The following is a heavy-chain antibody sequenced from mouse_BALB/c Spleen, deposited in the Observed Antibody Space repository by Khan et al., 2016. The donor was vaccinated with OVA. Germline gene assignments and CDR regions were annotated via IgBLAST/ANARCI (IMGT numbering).Heavy chain of an antibody. CDR2: IYWDDEK. V-gene: IGHV8-12*01. CDR3: VRRRDWYCDD. Sequence: QVTLKESGPGILQPSQTLSLTCSFSGFSLSTSGMGVSWIRQHSGKGLQWLAHIYWDDEKRYNPSLQSRLTISNDPARNHLFIKITNVDTVDTVTYYCVRRRDWYCDDWLQGTTLTVSS. D-gene: IGHD3-3*01. CDR1: GFSLSTSGMG. J-gene: IGHJ2*01.